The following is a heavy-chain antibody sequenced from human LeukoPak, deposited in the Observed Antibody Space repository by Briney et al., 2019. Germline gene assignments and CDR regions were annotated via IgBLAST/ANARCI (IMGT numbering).Heavy chain of an antibody. CDR3: ARLKEYCTNGVCYTAFDY. CDR2: IYPGDSDT. Sequence: GESLKISCKGSGYSFTSYWIGWVRQMPGKGLEWMGIIYPGDSDTRYSPSFQGQVTISADKSISTAYLQWSSLKASDTAMYYCARLKEYCTNGVCYTAFDYWGQGTLVTVSS. D-gene: IGHD2-8*01. V-gene: IGHV5-51*01. CDR1: GYSFTSYW. J-gene: IGHJ4*02.